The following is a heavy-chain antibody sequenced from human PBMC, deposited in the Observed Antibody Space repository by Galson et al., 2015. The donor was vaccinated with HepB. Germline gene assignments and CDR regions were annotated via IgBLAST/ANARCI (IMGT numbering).Heavy chain of an antibody. J-gene: IGHJ6*02. CDR1: GYTFTSYA. Sequence: SVKVSCKASGYTFTSYAMHWVRQAPGQRLEWMGWINAGNGNTKYSQKFQGRVTITRDTSASTAYMELSSLRSEDTAVYYCARDCSGGSCHYYYYGMDVWGQGTTVTVSS. CDR3: ARDCSGGSCHYYYYGMDV. CDR2: INAGNGNT. D-gene: IGHD2-15*01. V-gene: IGHV1-3*01.